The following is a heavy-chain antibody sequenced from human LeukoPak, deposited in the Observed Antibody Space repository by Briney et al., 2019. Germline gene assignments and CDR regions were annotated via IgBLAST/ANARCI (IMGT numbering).Heavy chain of an antibody. V-gene: IGHV3-74*01. CDR3: ARSNWPYYFDY. CDR1: EFTFSNYW. CDR2: ITGDGSST. J-gene: IGHJ4*02. Sequence: PGGSLRLSCAASEFTFSNYWMHWVRQAPGKGLVWVSWITGDGSSTRYADSVKGRFTISRDNAKNTLYLQVNSLRAEDTPVYYCARSNWPYYFDYWGQGALVTVSS. D-gene: IGHD1-1*01.